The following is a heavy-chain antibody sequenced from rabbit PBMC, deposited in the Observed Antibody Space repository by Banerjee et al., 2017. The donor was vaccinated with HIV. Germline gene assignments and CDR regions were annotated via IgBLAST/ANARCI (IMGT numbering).Heavy chain of an antibody. D-gene: IGHD4-1*01. J-gene: IGHJ4*01. CDR2: WYPVNSGST. Sequence: QEQLEESGGDLVKPEGSLTLTCTASGFSFSNGYVMCWVRQAPGKGLEWIACWYPVNSGSTYYASWAKGRFTISKTSSTTVTLQMTSLTAADTATYFCARDLAGVTGWNFGLWGPGTLVTVS. CDR1: GFSFSNGYV. CDR3: ARDLAGVTGWNFGL. V-gene: IGHV1S45*01.